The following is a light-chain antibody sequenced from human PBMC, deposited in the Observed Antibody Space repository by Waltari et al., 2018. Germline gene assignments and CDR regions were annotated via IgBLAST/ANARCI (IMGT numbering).Light chain of an antibody. J-gene: IGKJ2*01. V-gene: IGKV1-17*01. Sequence: DIQMTQSPSSLSASVGDRVTITCRASQGIGNDLGWYQQKPGKAPKRLIYSASSLQSGVPSRFSGCGSGTEFSLTISSLQPEDIATYYCLQDSFYPHTFGQGTKVEIK. CDR2: SAS. CDR3: LQDSFYPHT. CDR1: QGIGND.